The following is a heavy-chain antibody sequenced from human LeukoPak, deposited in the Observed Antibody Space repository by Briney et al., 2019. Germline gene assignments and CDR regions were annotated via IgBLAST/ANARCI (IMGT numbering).Heavy chain of an antibody. Sequence: GGSLRLSCAASGFTFSSYAMSWVRQAPGKGLEWVSAISGSGRSTYYADSVKGRFTISRDNSKNTLYLQMNSLRAEDTAVYYCAKDRGGSYGGDDAFDIWGQGTMVTVSS. D-gene: IGHD3-10*01. J-gene: IGHJ3*02. CDR1: GFTFSSYA. CDR2: ISGSGRST. V-gene: IGHV3-23*01. CDR3: AKDRGGSYGGDDAFDI.